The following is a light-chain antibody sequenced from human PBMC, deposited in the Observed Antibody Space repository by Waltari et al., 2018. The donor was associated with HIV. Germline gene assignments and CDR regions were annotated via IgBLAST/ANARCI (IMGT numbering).Light chain of an antibody. Sequence: QSVLTQPPSVSAAPGQKVTISCSGSSSNIGNTYVSWYQQLPGTAPKLLIYDNNKRPSGIPDRFSGSKSGTSATLGITGLQTGDEADYYCGTWDSSLSAGVFGGGTKLTVL. CDR3: GTWDSSLSAGV. CDR2: DNN. V-gene: IGLV1-51*01. J-gene: IGLJ2*01. CDR1: SSNIGNTY.